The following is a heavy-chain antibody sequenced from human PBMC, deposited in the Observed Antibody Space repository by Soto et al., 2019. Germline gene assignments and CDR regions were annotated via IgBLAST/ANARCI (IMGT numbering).Heavy chain of an antibody. Sequence: EVQLVESGGGLVQPGGSLRLSCAASGFTFNRYWMNWVRQAPGRGLEWMGNINQDGSEKHYVDSVKGRFTISRDNAKDSVYLQMNSLKAEDTAMYYCARGGYDYSNPFDYWGQGTLVTVSS. CDR1: GFTFNRYW. J-gene: IGHJ4*02. CDR3: ARGGYDYSNPFDY. D-gene: IGHD4-4*01. CDR2: INQDGSEK. V-gene: IGHV3-7*04.